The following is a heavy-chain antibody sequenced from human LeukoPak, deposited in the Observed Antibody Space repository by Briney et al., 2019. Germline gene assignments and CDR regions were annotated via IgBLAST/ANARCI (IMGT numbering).Heavy chain of an antibody. Sequence: PGGSLRLSCAASGFMFSKTGVHWVRQAPGKGLEWVAVISYDGSNKYYADSVKGRFTISRDNSKNTLYLQMNSLRAEDTAVYYCAKERSRATVPLDYWGQGTLVTVSS. J-gene: IGHJ4*02. CDR2: ISYDGSNK. CDR3: AKERSRATVPLDY. CDR1: GFMFSKTG. D-gene: IGHD4-17*01. V-gene: IGHV3-30*18.